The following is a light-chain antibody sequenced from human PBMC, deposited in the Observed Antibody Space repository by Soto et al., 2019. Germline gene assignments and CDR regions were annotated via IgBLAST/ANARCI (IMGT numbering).Light chain of an antibody. CDR1: SRDVGSYNL. Sequence: QSALTQPASASGSPGQSITISCTGTSRDVGSYNLVSWYQQHPGKAPKLIIYEGNKRPSGFADRFSGYKSDYTASLTISGLQAEDEDDSYYCWCAGISAVMVFGGGTKLTVL. V-gene: IGLV2-23*01. CDR3: CWCAGISAVMV. CDR2: EGN. J-gene: IGLJ2*01.